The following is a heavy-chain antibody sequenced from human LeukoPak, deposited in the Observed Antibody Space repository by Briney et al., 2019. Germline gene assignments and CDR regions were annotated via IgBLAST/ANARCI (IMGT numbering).Heavy chain of an antibody. J-gene: IGHJ4*02. D-gene: IGHD6-13*01. CDR2: IYHSGST. V-gene: IGHV4-30-2*01. CDR1: GDSISSGGFY. Sequence: PSQTLSLTCTVSGDSISSGGFYWSWIRQPPGKRLEWIGYIYHSGSTYYHPSLKSRVTISVDRSKNQFSLKLSSVTAADTAVYYCARDPAAGNLPQDYWGQGTLVAVSS. CDR3: ARDPAAGNLPQDY.